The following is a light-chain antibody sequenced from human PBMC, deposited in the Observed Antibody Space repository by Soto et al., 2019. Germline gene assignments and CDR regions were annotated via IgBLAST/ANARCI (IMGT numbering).Light chain of an antibody. CDR1: QSLLHRSGYNY. Sequence: IVMTQSPLSLPVTPGEPASTSCRSSQSLLHRSGYNYLTWYVQKPGQSPQLLIYLASGRASGVPDRFSGSGSGTDFTLRISRVEAEDVGVYYCMQALETPLAFGGGTKLEIK. CDR2: LAS. CDR3: MQALETPLA. J-gene: IGKJ4*01. V-gene: IGKV2-28*01.